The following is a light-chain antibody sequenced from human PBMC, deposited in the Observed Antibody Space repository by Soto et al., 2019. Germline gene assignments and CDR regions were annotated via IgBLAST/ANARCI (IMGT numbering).Light chain of an antibody. V-gene: IGKV3-20*01. CDR2: GAS. Sequence: EIVLTQSPATLSSFPGDRVTLSCRASQYINTRLAWYQHRPGQAPRLLMYGASSRATGIPDRFRGSGSGTDFTLTISRLEPEDFAVYYCQQFGSSLTFGGGTKVDIK. CDR3: QQFGSSLT. CDR1: QYINTR. J-gene: IGKJ4*01.